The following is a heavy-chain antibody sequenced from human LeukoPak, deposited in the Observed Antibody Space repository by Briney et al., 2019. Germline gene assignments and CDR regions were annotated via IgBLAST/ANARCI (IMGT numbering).Heavy chain of an antibody. CDR1: GYTFTGYY. CDR3: ATDYGDYDFDY. D-gene: IGHD4-17*01. V-gene: IGHV1-2*02. J-gene: IGHJ4*02. Sequence: GASVKVSCKASGYTFTGYYMHWVRQAPGQGLERMGWINPNSGGTNYAQKFQGRVTMTRDTSISTAYMEPSRLRSDDTAVYYCATDYGDYDFDYWGQGTLVTVSS. CDR2: INPNSGGT.